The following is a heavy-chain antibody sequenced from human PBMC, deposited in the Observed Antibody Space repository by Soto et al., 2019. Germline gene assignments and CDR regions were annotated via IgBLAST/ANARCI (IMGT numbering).Heavy chain of an antibody. CDR2: IYYSGST. J-gene: IGHJ5*02. D-gene: IGHD3-22*01. Sequence: QVQLQESGPGLVKPSQTLSLTCTVSGGSISSGGYYWSWIRQHPGKGLEWIGYIYYSGSTYYNPSLQSRVTISVDTSKNQFSLKLSSVTAADTAVYYCARLITYYYDSSGKGWFDPWGQGTLVTVSS. CDR3: ARLITYYYDSSGKGWFDP. CDR1: GGSISSGGYY. V-gene: IGHV4-31*03.